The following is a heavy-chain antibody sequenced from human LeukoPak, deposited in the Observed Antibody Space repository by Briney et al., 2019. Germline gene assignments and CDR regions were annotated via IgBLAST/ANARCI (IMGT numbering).Heavy chain of an antibody. D-gene: IGHD2-15*01. V-gene: IGHV3-11*03. CDR1: GFTFSDFY. J-gene: IGHJ4*02. CDR3: TRHPAEGDY. Sequence: GGSLRLSCAASGFTFSDFYMSWIRQAPGKGLESVSYISGSSSNTNYADSVKGRFTISRDNAKNPLYLQMNSLRPEDTAVYYCTRHPAEGDYWGQGTLVTVSS. CDR2: ISGSSSNT.